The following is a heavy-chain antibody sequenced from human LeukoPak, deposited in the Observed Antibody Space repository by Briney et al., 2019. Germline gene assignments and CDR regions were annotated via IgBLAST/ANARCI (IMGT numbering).Heavy chain of an antibody. D-gene: IGHD3-3*01. Sequence: WASVKVSCKASGYTFTSYDINWVRQATGQGLEWMGWMNPNSGNTGYARKFQGRVTMTRNTSISTAYMDLSSLRSEDTAVYYCTGSRKVDYDFWRERYYYYGMDVWGQGTTVTVSS. CDR3: TGSRKVDYDFWRERYYYYGMDV. V-gene: IGHV1-8*01. CDR2: MNPNSGNT. CDR1: GYTFTSYD. J-gene: IGHJ6*02.